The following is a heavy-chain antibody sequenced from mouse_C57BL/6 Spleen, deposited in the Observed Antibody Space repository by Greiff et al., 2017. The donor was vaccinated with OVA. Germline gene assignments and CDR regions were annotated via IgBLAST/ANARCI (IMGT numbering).Heavy chain of an antibody. CDR3: ARPTTDYYAMDY. V-gene: IGHV1-54*01. J-gene: IGHJ4*01. D-gene: IGHD2-12*01. Sequence: QVQLQQSGAELVRPGPSVKVSCKASGYAFTNYLIEWVKQRPGQGLEWIGVINPGSGGTNYNEKFKGKATLTADKSSSTAYMQLSSLTSEDSAVYFCARPTTDYYAMDYWGQGTSVTVSS. CDR1: GYAFTNYL. CDR2: INPGSGGT.